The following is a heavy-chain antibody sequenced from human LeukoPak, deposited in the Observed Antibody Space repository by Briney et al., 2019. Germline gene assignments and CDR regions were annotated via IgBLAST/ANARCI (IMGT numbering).Heavy chain of an antibody. D-gene: IGHD2-15*01. J-gene: IGHJ4*02. CDR3: ARRYCSGGSCYGAFDY. V-gene: IGHV3-7*01. CDR1: RFTTGFTFSDYG. Sequence: PGGSLRLSCAGSRFTTGFTFSDYGIHWVRQAPGKGLEWVANIKQDGSEKYYVDSVKGRFTISRDNAKNSLYLQMNSLRAEDTAVYYCARRYCSGGSCYGAFDYWGQGTLVTVSS. CDR2: IKQDGSEK.